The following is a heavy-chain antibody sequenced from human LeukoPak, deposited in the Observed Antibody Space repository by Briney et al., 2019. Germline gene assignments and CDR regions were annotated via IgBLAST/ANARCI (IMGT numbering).Heavy chain of an antibody. CDR1: GFTFSSYA. Sequence: GGSLRLSCAASGFTFSSYAMSWVRQAPGGGLEWVSAIGGSGDKTYHADSVKGRFTISRDNSDNRVSLQMDSLRAEETAVYFCAKDTTAWWYHRAYMNVWGKGTTVTVSS. CDR3: AKDTTAWWYHRAYMNV. V-gene: IGHV3-23*01. D-gene: IGHD2-15*01. J-gene: IGHJ6*03. CDR2: IGGSGDKT.